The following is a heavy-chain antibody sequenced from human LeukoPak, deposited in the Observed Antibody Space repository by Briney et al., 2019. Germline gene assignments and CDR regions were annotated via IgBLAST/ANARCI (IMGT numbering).Heavy chain of an antibody. V-gene: IGHV3-21*01. CDR3: AELGITMIGGV. CDR2: ISTGSSYI. D-gene: IGHD3-10*02. Sequence: KPGGSLRLSCAASGFTFSSYSIHWVRQAPGKGLEWVSSISTGSSYIYYADSVKGRFTISRDNAKNSLYLQMNSLRAEDTAVYYCAELGITMIGGVWGKGTTVTISS. J-gene: IGHJ6*04. CDR1: GFTFSSYS.